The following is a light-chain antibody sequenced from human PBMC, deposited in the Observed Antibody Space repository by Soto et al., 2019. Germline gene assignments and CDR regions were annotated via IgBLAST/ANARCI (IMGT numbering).Light chain of an antibody. CDR3: QQYGSSPT. CDR1: QNISPW. V-gene: IGKV1-5*01. Sequence: DIQMTQSPSTLSASVGDRVTIACRASQNISPWLAWYQQKPGKAPKLLIYGASSLEGGVPSRFSGSGSGTDFTLTISRLEPEDFAVYYCQQYGSSPTFGQGTKVDNK. CDR2: GAS. J-gene: IGKJ1*01.